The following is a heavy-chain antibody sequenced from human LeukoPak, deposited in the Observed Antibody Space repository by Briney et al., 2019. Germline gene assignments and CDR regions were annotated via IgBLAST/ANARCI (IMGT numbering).Heavy chain of an antibody. D-gene: IGHD6-19*01. V-gene: IGHV1-3*01. Sequence: ASVKVSCKASGYTFTSYYMHWVRQAPGQGLEWMGWINAGNGNTKYSQKFQGRVTITRDTSASTAYMELSSLRSEDTAVYYCARNPVAGTDFDYWGQGTLVTVSS. CDR2: INAGNGNT. CDR3: ARNPVAGTDFDY. J-gene: IGHJ4*02. CDR1: GYTFTSYY.